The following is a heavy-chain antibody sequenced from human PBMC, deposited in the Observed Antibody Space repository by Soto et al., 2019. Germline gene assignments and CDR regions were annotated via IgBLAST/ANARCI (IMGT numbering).Heavy chain of an antibody. J-gene: IGHJ4*02. CDR2: INGNGRSK. V-gene: IGHV3-23*01. Sequence: EVQLLESGGGLVQPGGSLRLSCAASGFTFSNFAMSWYRQAPGKGLEWVSVINGNGRSKYHADSVQGRFTISRDNSKNALYLQMNSLRAGATALYYCSKGRVVGVTTCPDFCGQGTLVTVS. CDR3: SKGRVVGVTTCPDF. CDR1: GFTFSNFA. D-gene: IGHD1-26*01.